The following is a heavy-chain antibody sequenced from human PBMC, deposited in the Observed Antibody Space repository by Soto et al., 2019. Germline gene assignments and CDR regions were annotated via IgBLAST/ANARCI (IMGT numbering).Heavy chain of an antibody. D-gene: IGHD6-13*01. CDR2: ISYSGST. V-gene: IGHV4-39*01. CDR1: GGSISSGSFY. CDR3: TRLSSSWYYYYYYMDV. J-gene: IGHJ6*03. Sequence: SETLSLTYSVSGGSISSGSFYWVWIRKPPGKGLEWIGSISYSGSTYYNPSLKSRVAISVDTSKNQFSLRLNSVTAADTAVYYCTRLSSSWYYYYYYMDVWGKGTTVTGSS.